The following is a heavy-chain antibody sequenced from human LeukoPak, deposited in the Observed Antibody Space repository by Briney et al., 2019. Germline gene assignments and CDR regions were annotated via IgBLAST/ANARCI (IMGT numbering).Heavy chain of an antibody. CDR3: ASLGYSYGYTDY. CDR1: GYTFTSYD. Sequence: ASVKVSCKASGYTFTSYDINWVRQAAGQGREWMGWMNPNSGNTGYAQKFQGRVTMTRNTSISTAYMELSSLRSEDTAVYYCASLGYSYGYTDYWGQGTLVTVSS. V-gene: IGHV1-8*01. J-gene: IGHJ4*02. CDR2: MNPNSGNT. D-gene: IGHD5-18*01.